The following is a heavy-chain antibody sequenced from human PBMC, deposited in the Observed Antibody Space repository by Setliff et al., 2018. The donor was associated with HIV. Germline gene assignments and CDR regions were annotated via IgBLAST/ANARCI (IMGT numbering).Heavy chain of an antibody. CDR1: GYSINNGLY. CDR3: ARHGGEARLWSGRGNWFDP. Sequence: SETLSLTCTVSGYSINNGLYWAWIRQPPGKGLEWIGSINHSGDTYYTPSLKSRVTISLDTSKNQFSLNLSSVTAADTAVYYCARHGGEARLWSGRGNWFDPWGQGISVTV. V-gene: IGHV4-38-2*02. J-gene: IGHJ5*02. CDR2: INHSGDT. D-gene: IGHD3-10*01.